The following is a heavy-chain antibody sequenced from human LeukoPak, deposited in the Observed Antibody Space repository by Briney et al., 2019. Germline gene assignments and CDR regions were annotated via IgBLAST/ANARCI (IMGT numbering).Heavy chain of an antibody. Sequence: GGSLRLSCTASGFTFSGYSMNWIRQAPGKGLEWVSSFGTRSTSVYHAGSVKGRFAISRDNAKNSLYLQMNSLRVDDTAVYYCAKAASSSWPSYYYGMDVWGQGTTVTVSS. CDR3: AKAASSSWPSYYYGMDV. J-gene: IGHJ6*02. CDR2: FGTRSTSV. CDR1: GFTFSGYS. V-gene: IGHV3-21*04. D-gene: IGHD6-13*01.